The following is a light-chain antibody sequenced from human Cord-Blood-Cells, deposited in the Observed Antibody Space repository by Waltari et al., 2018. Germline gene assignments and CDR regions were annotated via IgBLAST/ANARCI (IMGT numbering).Light chain of an antibody. V-gene: IGLV2-11*01. Sequence: QSALTHPRSVSGSPGQSVTISCTGTSSDVVGYNYVSWYQQHPGKAPKLMIYDVSKRPSGVPDRFSGYKSGNTASLTISGLQAEDEADYYCCSYAGSYTFVVFGGGTKLTVL. CDR1: SSDVVGYNY. J-gene: IGLJ2*01. CDR3: CSYAGSYTFVV. CDR2: DVS.